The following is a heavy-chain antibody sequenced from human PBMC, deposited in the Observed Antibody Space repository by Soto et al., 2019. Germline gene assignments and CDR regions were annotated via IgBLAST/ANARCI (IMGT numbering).Heavy chain of an antibody. Sequence: QVQLQESGPGLVKPSQTLSLTCTVSGGSINSGDYYWSWIRQPPEKGLEWIGYIYYSGSTYYNPSLQSRVTISVDTSKNQFSLKLSAVTAADTAVYYCVRAMVVTQSWFDPWGQGTLVTVSS. D-gene: IGHD2-21*02. CDR3: VRAMVVTQSWFDP. CDR2: IYYSGST. J-gene: IGHJ5*02. CDR1: GGSINSGDYY. V-gene: IGHV4-30-4*01.